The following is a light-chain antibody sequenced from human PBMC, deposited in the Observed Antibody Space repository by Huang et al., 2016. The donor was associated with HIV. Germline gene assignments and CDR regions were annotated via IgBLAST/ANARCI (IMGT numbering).Light chain of an antibody. CDR3: QQRSNWRT. CDR1: QSVSSY. CDR2: AAS. Sequence: EIVLTQSPATLSLSPGERVTLSCRASQSVSSYLAWYQQKPGQAPRLLIYAASNRATGIPARFSGSGSGTDFTLTISSLEPEDFAVYYCQQRSNWRTFGQGTRLEIK. V-gene: IGKV3-11*01. J-gene: IGKJ5*01.